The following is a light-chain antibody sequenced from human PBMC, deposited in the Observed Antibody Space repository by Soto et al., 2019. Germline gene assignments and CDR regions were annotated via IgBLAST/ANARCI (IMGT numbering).Light chain of an antibody. CDR1: QSISSE. J-gene: IGKJ2*01. CDR3: QQGHNWPLT. Sequence: EIVMTQSPATLSVSPGERATLSCRASQSISSELAWYQQKPGQPPRLLIYSASTRATGVPARFTGSGSGSEFTLTISGLQSEDVAVYYCQQGHNWPLTFGQGTMLEI. V-gene: IGKV3-15*01. CDR2: SAS.